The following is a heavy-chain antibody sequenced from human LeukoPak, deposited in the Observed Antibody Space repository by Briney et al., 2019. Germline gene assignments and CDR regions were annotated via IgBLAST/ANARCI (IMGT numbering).Heavy chain of an antibody. D-gene: IGHD3-22*01. CDR1: GGSVSSASYY. V-gene: IGHV4-61*01. Sequence: LSLTCTVSGGSVSSASYYWSWIRQPPGKGLEWIGYISHSGSTNYNPSLKGRVTISVDTSKNQFSLKLSSVTAADTAVFYCASFKYYYDNSGYYRFDYWGQGTLVTVSS. CDR3: ASFKYYYDNSGYYRFDY. CDR2: ISHSGST. J-gene: IGHJ4*02.